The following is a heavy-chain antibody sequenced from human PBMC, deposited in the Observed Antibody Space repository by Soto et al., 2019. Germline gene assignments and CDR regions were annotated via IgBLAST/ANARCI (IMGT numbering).Heavy chain of an antibody. V-gene: IGHV4-31*03. Sequence: QVQLQESGPGLVMPSQTLSLSCTVCGGSISRGSYYWNWIRQHPGKGLEWIGYIYYIGSTYYNPSLKSRVTISLDTSKNQFSLKLSSVTAADTAVYYCARSVFPWGQGTLVTVSS. CDR1: GGSISRGSYY. J-gene: IGHJ5*02. CDR2: IYYIGST. CDR3: ARSVFP.